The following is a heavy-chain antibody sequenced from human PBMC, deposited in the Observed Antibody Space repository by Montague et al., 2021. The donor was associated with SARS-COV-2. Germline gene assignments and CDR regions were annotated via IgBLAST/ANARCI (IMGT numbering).Heavy chain of an antibody. CDR2: IYYSGST. Sequence: SETLSLTCTVSGGSISSSSYYWGWIRQPPGKGLEWIGNIYYSGSTYYNPSLKSRVTISVDTSKNQLSLKLSSVTAAGTAAYYCARQKMGSVTIFGVVTHDRWFDPWGQGTLVTVSS. D-gene: IGHD3-3*01. V-gene: IGHV4-39*01. CDR1: GGSISSSSYY. CDR3: ARQKMGSVTIFGVVTHDRWFDP. J-gene: IGHJ5*02.